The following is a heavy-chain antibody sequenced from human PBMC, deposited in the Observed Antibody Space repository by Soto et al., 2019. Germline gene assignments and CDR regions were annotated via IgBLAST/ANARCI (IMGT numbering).Heavy chain of an antibody. D-gene: IGHD5-12*01. V-gene: IGHV4-30-4*01. Sequence: QAQLQESGPGLVKPSQTLSLTCTDSGGSISGGDYYWRWIRQPPGKGLEWIGYIYYSGSTYYNQSLKSRITISVDTSMHQFSLKLSSVTAADTAVYYSARDSGLMMATSAWDCWGQGTLVTVPS. CDR2: IYYSGST. J-gene: IGHJ4*02. CDR3: ARDSGLMMATSAWDC. CDR1: GGSISGGDYY.